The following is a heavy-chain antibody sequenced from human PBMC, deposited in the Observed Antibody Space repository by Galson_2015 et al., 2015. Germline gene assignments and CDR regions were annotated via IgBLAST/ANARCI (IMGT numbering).Heavy chain of an antibody. D-gene: IGHD3-10*01. CDR2: TYYRSKWFK. CDR1: GDSVSSNTAS. J-gene: IGHJ4*02. Sequence: CAISGDSVSSNTASWTWIRRSPSRGLEWLGRTYYRSKWFKEYAVSVKSRITINADTSKNQFSLQLNSVTPEDTAVYYCARWGGVDYWSPGTLVTVSS. V-gene: IGHV6-1*01. CDR3: ARWGGVDY.